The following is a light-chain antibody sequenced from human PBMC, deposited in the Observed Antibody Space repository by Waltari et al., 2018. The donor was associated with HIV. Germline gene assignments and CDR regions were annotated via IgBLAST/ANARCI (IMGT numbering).Light chain of an antibody. Sequence: QSALTNPASVFGSPGQSITISCTGTSSDVGSYNVVSLYQQHPGKSPKLMIYEVTKRPSGVSNRFSGSKSGNTASLTISGLQAEDEADYYCCSYAGRSTHVFGTGTKVTVL. V-gene: IGLV2-23*02. CDR3: CSYAGRSTHV. J-gene: IGLJ1*01. CDR1: SSDVGSYNV. CDR2: EVT.